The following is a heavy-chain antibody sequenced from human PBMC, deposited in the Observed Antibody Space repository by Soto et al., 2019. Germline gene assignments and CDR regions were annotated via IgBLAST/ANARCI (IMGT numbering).Heavy chain of an antibody. J-gene: IGHJ4*02. D-gene: IGHD5-18*01. V-gene: IGHV4-59*08. Sequence: QVQLQESAPGLVKPSETLSLTCTVSGGSISSYYWSWIRQPPGKGLEWIGHIYYSRSNNYNPSHQSPLTISVDTSKNPFYQKLSSVTAADTAVYYHARRYGSGFDYWGQGTLVTVSS. CDR2: IYYSRSN. CDR3: ARRYGSGFDY. CDR1: GGSISSYY.